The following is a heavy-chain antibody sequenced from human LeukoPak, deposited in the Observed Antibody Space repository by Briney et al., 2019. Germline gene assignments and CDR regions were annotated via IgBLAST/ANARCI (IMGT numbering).Heavy chain of an antibody. CDR3: ARDRGDSRMDV. D-gene: IGHD3-10*01. CDR1: GYTFTEYY. J-gene: IGHJ6*02. CDR2: INPNRGGS. V-gene: IGHV1-2*06. Sequence: ASVKLSFKASGYTFTEYYMHWVRQAPGQGLEWMGRINPNRGGSNYAQKFQDRVTMTRDTSISTPYMALNSLRSDDAAVYYCARDRGDSRMDVWGQGTTVIVSS.